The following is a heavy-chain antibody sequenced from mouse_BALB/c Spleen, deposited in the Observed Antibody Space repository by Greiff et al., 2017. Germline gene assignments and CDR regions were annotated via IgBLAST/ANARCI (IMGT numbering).Heavy chain of an antibody. V-gene: IGHV7-3*02. CDR1: GFTFTDYY. Sequence: DVKLVESGGGLVQPGGSLRLSCATSGFTFTDYYMSWVRQPPGKALEWLGFIRNKANGYTTEYSASVKGRFTISRDNSQSILYLQMNTLRAEDSATYYCARDDDYAMDYWGQGTSVTVSS. CDR3: ARDDDYAMDY. CDR2: IRNKANGYTT. J-gene: IGHJ4*01.